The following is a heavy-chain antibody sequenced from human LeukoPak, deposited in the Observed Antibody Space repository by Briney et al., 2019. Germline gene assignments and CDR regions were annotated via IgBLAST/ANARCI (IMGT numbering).Heavy chain of an antibody. CDR1: GGSFSGYY. J-gene: IGHJ6*02. V-gene: IGHV4-34*01. CDR3: AKDTAMSSYYGMDV. D-gene: IGHD5-18*01. Sequence: SETLSLTCAVYGGSFSGYYWSWIRQPPGKGLEWIGEINHSGSTNYNPSLKSRVTISVDTSKNQFSLQLNSVTPEDTAVYYCAKDTAMSSYYGMDVWGQGTTVTVSS. CDR2: INHSGST.